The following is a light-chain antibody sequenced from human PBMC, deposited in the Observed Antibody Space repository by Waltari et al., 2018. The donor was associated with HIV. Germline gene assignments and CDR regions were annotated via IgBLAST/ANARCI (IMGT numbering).Light chain of an antibody. Sequence: SAVTQPASLSGLPGQSITISCTGADNDFGVYNFVSWYQQHPGKLPRLILYDVDSRASGIPARFSGSRSGHTASLNISGLRAEDEADYYCALFTDDSTLLFGGGTKVTVL. V-gene: IGLV2-14*03. J-gene: IGLJ2*01. CDR1: DNDFGVYNF. CDR3: ALFTDDSTLL. CDR2: DVD.